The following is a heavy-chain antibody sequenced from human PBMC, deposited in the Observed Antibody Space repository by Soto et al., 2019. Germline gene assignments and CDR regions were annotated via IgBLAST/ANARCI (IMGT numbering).Heavy chain of an antibody. CDR2: ISGSGGST. J-gene: IGHJ3*02. Sequence: GGSLRLSCASSGCNFISYAMSWVRQAPGKGLEWVSAISGSGGSTYYADSVKGRFTISRDNSKNTLYLQMNSLRAEDTAVYYCAKSLSGYDYRAFDIWGQGTMVTVSS. D-gene: IGHD5-12*01. V-gene: IGHV3-23*01. CDR1: GCNFISYA. CDR3: AKSLSGYDYRAFDI.